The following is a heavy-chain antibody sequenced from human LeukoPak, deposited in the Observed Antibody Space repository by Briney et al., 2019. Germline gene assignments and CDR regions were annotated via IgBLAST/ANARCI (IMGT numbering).Heavy chain of an antibody. Sequence: GGSLRLSCAASGFTFSNYSMSWVCQAPGKGLEWVSSISGSDTRTYYADSVKGRFTISRDNSKNTLELQMNSLRAEDTAVYCCTKARSASSSSCYNYWGQGILVTVSS. CDR1: GFTFSNYS. V-gene: IGHV3-23*01. D-gene: IGHD2-2*02. CDR3: TKARSASSSSCYNY. CDR2: ISGSDTRT. J-gene: IGHJ4*02.